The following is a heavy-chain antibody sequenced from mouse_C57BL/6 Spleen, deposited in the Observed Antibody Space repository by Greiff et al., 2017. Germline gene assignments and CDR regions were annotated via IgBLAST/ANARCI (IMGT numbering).Heavy chain of an antibody. V-gene: IGHV1-7*01. D-gene: IGHD2-4*01. CDR3: ADDSFFAY. CDR2: INPSSGYT. CDR1: GYTFTSYW. Sequence: VQLQQSGAELAKPGASVKLSCKASGYTFTSYWMHWVNQRPGQGLEWIGYINPSSGYTTYNQKFKDKGTLTADKSSSTSYMQLSRLTYADSAVFYCADDSFFAYWGQGTLVTVSA. J-gene: IGHJ3*01.